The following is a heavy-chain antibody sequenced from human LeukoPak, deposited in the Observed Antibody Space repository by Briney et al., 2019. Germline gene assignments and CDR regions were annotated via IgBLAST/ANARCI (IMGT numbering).Heavy chain of an antibody. CDR3: ARRHKFSSSSPHMDV. J-gene: IGHJ6*03. CDR1: GYSFNSCW. D-gene: IGHD6-6*01. V-gene: IGHV5-51*01. Sequence: GESLKISCKGSGYSFNSCWIGWVRQMPGKGLEWMGIIYPGDSDTRYSPSFQGQVTISVDKSISTAYLQWSSLKASDTAMYYCARRHKFSSSSPHMDVWGKGTTVTVSS. CDR2: IYPGDSDT.